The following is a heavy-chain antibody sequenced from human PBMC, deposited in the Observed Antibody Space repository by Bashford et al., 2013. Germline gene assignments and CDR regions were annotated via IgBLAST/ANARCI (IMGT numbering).Heavy chain of an antibody. CDR2: ISGSGGST. V-gene: IGHV3-23*01. Sequence: GGSLRLSCAASGFTFSSYAMSWVRQAPGKGLEWVSAISGSGGSTYYADSVKGRFTISRDNSKNTLYLQMNSLRAEDTAVYYCAKSRRISESWGMDVWGQGTTVTVSS. J-gene: IGHJ6*02. D-gene: IGHD2-15*01. CDR1: GFTFSSYA. CDR3: AKSRRISESWGMDV.